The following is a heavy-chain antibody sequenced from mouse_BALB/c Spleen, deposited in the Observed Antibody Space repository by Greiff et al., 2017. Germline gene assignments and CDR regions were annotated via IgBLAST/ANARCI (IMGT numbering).Heavy chain of an antibody. J-gene: IGHJ4*01. CDR1: GYTFTSYY. CDR3: TREDSSGYFYAMDY. D-gene: IGHD3-2*01. Sequence: QVQLQQSGAELVKPGASVKLSCKASGYTFTSYYMYWVKQRPGQGLEWIGEINPSNGGTNFNEKFKSKATLTVDKSSSTAYMQLSSLTSEDSAVYYCTREDSSGYFYAMDYWGQGTSVTVSS. V-gene: IGHV1S81*02. CDR2: INPSNGGT.